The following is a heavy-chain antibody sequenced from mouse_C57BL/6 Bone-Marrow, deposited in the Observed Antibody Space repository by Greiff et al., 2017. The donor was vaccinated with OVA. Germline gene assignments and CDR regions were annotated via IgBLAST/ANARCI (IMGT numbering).Heavy chain of an antibody. V-gene: IGHV1-5*01. CDR1: GYTFTSYW. CDR3: RAYYCGSSYWYFDV. D-gene: IGHD1-1*01. CDR2: IYPGNSDT. Sequence: VQLKQSGTVLARPGASVKMSCKTSGYTFTSYWMHWVKQRPGQGLEWIGAIYPGNSDTSYNQKFKGKAKLTAVTAASTAYMELSSLTNEDSAVYYCRAYYCGSSYWYFDVWGTGTTVTVSS. J-gene: IGHJ1*03.